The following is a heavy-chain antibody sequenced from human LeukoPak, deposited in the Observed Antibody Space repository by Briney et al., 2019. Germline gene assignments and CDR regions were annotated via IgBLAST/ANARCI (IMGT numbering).Heavy chain of an antibody. CDR1: GFTFSSCG. Sequence: GGSLRLSCAASGFTFSSCGMHWFRQAPGKGLEWLAFIRYDGSNKYYADSVKGRVTISRDNSKNTLYLQMNSLRAEDTAVYYCAKRLAAAGMFDYWGQGTLVTVSS. D-gene: IGHD6-13*01. CDR3: AKRLAAAGMFDY. J-gene: IGHJ4*02. V-gene: IGHV3-30*02. CDR2: IRYDGSNK.